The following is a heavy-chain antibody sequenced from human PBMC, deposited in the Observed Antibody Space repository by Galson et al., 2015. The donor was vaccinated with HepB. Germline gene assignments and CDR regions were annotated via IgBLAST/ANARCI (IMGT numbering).Heavy chain of an antibody. V-gene: IGHV3-48*03. D-gene: IGHD3-3*01. Sequence: SLRPSCAASGFTFSSYEMNWVRQAPGKGLEWVSYISSSGSTIYYADSVKGRFTISRDNAKNSLYLQMNSLRAEDTAVYYCARGNYDFWSGYYNYYYYGMDVWGQGTTVTVSS. CDR1: GFTFSSYE. CDR3: ARGNYDFWSGYYNYYYYGMDV. CDR2: ISSSGSTI. J-gene: IGHJ6*02.